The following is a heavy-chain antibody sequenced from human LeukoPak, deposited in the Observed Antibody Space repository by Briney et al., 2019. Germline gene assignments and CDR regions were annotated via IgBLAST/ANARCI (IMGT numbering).Heavy chain of an antibody. D-gene: IGHD3-22*01. CDR3: ASRNYYDNSGYII. CDR2: INHSGST. V-gene: IGHV4-34*01. CDR1: GGSFSGYY. J-gene: IGHJ4*02. Sequence: PSETLSLTCAVYGGSFSGYYWSWIRQPPGKGLEWIGEINHSGSTNYNPSLKSRVTISVDTSKNQFSLKLSSVTAADTAVYYCASRNYYDNSGYIIWGQGTLVTVSS.